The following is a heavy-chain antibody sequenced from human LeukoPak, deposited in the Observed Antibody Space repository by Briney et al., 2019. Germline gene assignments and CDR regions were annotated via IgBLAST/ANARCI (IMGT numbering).Heavy chain of an antibody. J-gene: IGHJ5*02. Sequence: PSETLSLTCTVSGGSISSYYWSWIRQPPGKGLEWIGYIYYSGSTNYNSSLKSRVTISVDTSKNQFSLKLSSVTAADTAVYYCARVVVVAARAGWFDPWGQGTLVTVSS. CDR3: ARVVVVAARAGWFDP. CDR1: GGSISSYY. CDR2: IYYSGST. V-gene: IGHV4-59*01. D-gene: IGHD2-15*01.